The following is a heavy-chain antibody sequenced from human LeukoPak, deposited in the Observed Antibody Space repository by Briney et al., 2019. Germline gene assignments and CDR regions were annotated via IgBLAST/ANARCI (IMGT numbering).Heavy chain of an antibody. CDR3: VTYCGGDCSRAFDY. CDR1: GYSISSGYY. Sequence: SETLSLTCAVSGYSISSGYYWGWIRQPPGKGLEWIGTIYHTGSTYYNPSLKSRVTISVDTSKNQFSLKLSSVTAADTAVYYCVTYCGGDCSRAFDYWGQGTLVTVSS. V-gene: IGHV4-38-2*01. D-gene: IGHD2-21*02. CDR2: IYHTGST. J-gene: IGHJ4*02.